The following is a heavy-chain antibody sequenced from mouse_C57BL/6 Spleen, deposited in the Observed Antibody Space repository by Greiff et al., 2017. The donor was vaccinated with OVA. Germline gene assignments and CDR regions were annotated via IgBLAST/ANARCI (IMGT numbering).Heavy chain of an antibody. CDR3: ARGVTTVVNWYFDV. D-gene: IGHD1-1*01. CDR2: IDPEDGET. CDR1: GFNIKDYY. Sequence: VQLKQSGAELVKPGASVKLSCTASGFNIKDYYMHWVKQRTEQGLEWIGRIDPEDGETKYAPKFPGKATITADTSSTTAYLQLSSLTSEDTAVYYCARGVTTVVNWYFDVWGTGTTVTVSS. J-gene: IGHJ1*03. V-gene: IGHV14-2*01.